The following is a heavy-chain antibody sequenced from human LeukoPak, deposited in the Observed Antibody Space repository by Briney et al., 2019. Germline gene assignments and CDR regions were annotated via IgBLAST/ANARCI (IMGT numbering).Heavy chain of an antibody. J-gene: IGHJ4*02. CDR3: ARGGQKWGRKRGYSGYDLED. CDR2: MNPNSGNT. D-gene: IGHD5-12*01. V-gene: IGHV1-8*01. Sequence: GASVKVSCKASGYTFTSYDVHWVRQATGQGLEWMGWMNPNSGNTGYAQKFQGRVTMTRNTSISTAYMELSSLRSEDTAVYYCARGGQKWGRKRGYSGYDLEDWGQGTLVTVSS. CDR1: GYTFTSYD.